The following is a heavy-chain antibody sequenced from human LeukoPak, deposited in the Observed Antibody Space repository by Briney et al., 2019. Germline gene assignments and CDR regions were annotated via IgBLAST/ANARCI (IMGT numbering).Heavy chain of an antibody. CDR2: INPSGGST. J-gene: IGHJ6*02. CDR1: GYTFTSYY. D-gene: IGHD6-6*01. Sequence: ASVKVSCKASGYTFTSYYMHWVRQAPGQGLEWMGIINPSGGSTSYAQKFQGRVTMTRDTSMSTVYMELSSLRSEATAVYYCARVRQQLDGMDVWGQGTTVTVSS. V-gene: IGHV1-46*01. CDR3: ARVRQQLDGMDV.